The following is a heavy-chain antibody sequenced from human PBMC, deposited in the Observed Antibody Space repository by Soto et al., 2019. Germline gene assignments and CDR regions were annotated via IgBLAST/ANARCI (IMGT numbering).Heavy chain of an antibody. D-gene: IGHD3-22*01. CDR1: GFTFSTYA. CDR3: ARTYYYDSSDYYGPRDYYYGMDV. V-gene: IGHV3-30-3*01. Sequence: GGSLRLSCAASGFTFSTYAMHWVRQAPGKGLEWVAVISHDGSNKYYADSVKGRFTISRDNSKNTLSLQVNSLRAEDTAVYYCARTYYYDSSDYYGPRDYYYGMDVWGQGTTVTVSS. CDR2: ISHDGSNK. J-gene: IGHJ6*02.